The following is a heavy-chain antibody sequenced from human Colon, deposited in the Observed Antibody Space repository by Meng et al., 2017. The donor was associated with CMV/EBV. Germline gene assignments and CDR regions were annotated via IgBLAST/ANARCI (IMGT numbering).Heavy chain of an antibody. CDR1: GFTVSSNY. V-gene: IGHV3-53*01. CDR2: IYSGGST. CDR3: ARVAGYLTTYGIVFNKAFDI. Sequence: GGSLRLSCAVSGFTVSSNYMSWVRQAPGKGLEWVSVIYSGGSTYYADSVKGRFTISRDNSKNTLYLQMNSLRAEDTAVYYCARVAGYLTTYGIVFNKAFDIWGQGTRVTVSS. D-gene: IGHD2-15*01. J-gene: IGHJ3*02.